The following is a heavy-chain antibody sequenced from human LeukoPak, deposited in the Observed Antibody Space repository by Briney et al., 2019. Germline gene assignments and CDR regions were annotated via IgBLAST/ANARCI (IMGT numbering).Heavy chain of an antibody. CDR2: INSDGTTT. J-gene: IGHJ4*02. CDR3: ARGIAVAAPVY. D-gene: IGHD6-19*01. Sequence: GGSLRLSCAASGFSFSSHWMHWVRRAPGKGLVWVSRINSDGTTTTYADSVQGRFTISRDNSKNTLYLQMNSLRAEDTAVYYCARGIAVAAPVYWGQGTLVTVSS. V-gene: IGHV3-74*01. CDR1: GFSFSSHW.